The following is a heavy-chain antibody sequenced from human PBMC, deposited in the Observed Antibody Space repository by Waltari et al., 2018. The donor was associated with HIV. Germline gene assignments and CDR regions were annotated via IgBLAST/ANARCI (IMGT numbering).Heavy chain of an antibody. D-gene: IGHD4-17*01. CDR1: GYTFTSYD. Sequence: QVQLVQSGAEVKKPGASVKVSCKASGYTFTSYDIHWVRQATGQGLEWLGWMNPNSGNTGYAQRFQGRVTMTSNTSISTAYMELSSLRSEDTAVYFCARGPQDYPKYYFDYWGQGTLVTVSS. V-gene: IGHV1-8*01. CDR2: MNPNSGNT. J-gene: IGHJ4*02. CDR3: ARGPQDYPKYYFDY.